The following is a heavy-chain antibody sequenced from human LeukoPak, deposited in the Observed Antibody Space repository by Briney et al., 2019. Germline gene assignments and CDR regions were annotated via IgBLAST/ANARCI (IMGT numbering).Heavy chain of an antibody. CDR2: IIPIFGTA. D-gene: IGHD2-2*01. CDR1: GGTFSSYA. Sequence: GASVKVSCKASGGTFSSYAISWVRQAPGQGLEWMGGIIPIFGTANYAQKFQGRVTITADESTSTAYMELSSLRSEDTAVYYCARDAGVIVVGPAAYRGGYNWFDPWGQGTLVTVSS. CDR3: ARDAGVIVVGPAAYRGGYNWFDP. J-gene: IGHJ5*02. V-gene: IGHV1-69*13.